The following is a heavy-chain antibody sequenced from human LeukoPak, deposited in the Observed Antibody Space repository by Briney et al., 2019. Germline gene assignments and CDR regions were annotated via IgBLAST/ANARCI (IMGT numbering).Heavy chain of an antibody. CDR3: ARRGEAMDPFDY. CDR2: IYPGDSDT. D-gene: IGHD5-18*01. Sequence: PGESLKISCKDSGYSFTSYWIGLVRQMPGKGLEWMGIIYPGDSDTRYSPSFQGQVTISADKSINTAYLQWSSLKASDTAIYYCARRGEAMDPFDYWGQGTPVTVSS. CDR1: GYSFTSYW. J-gene: IGHJ4*02. V-gene: IGHV5-51*01.